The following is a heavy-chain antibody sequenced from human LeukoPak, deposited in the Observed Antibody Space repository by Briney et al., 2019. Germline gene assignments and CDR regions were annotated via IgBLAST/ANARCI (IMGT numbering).Heavy chain of an antibody. V-gene: IGHV3-48*01. Sequence: GGSLRLSCAASGFTFSNYGMHWVRQAPGKGLEWVSYISAGSGTISYADSVKGRFTISRDNAQNSLYLQMNSLRAEDTAVYYCARRKDSGSQSHDYWGQGTLVTVSS. CDR3: ARRKDSGSQSHDY. CDR2: ISAGSGTI. D-gene: IGHD1-26*01. J-gene: IGHJ4*02. CDR1: GFTFSNYG.